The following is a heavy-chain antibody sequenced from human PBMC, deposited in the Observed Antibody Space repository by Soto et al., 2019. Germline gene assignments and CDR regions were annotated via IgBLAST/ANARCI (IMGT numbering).Heavy chain of an antibody. CDR2: IYYSGST. Sequence: SETLSLTCTVSGGSINSYYWSWIRQPPGKGLEWIGYIYYSGSTNYNPSLKSRVTISVDTSKNQFSLKLRSVTGADTAVYYCARRYGGHFDYWGQGTLVTVSS. D-gene: IGHD1-26*01. V-gene: IGHV4-59*01. J-gene: IGHJ4*02. CDR1: GGSINSYY. CDR3: ARRYGGHFDY.